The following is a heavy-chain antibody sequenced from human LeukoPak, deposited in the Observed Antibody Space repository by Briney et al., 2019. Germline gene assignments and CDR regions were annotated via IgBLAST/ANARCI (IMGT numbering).Heavy chain of an antibody. Sequence: GGSLRLSCAASGFTFSSYSMNWVRQAPGKGLEWVSSISSSSGYIYYADSVKGRFTISRDNAKNSLYLQMNSLRAEDTAVYYCARDQVTMVRGVIITGSGGAPRYYYYMDVWGKGTTVTVSS. V-gene: IGHV3-21*01. CDR1: GFTFSSYS. CDR3: ARDQVTMVRGVIITGSGGAPRYYYYMDV. D-gene: IGHD3-10*01. J-gene: IGHJ6*03. CDR2: ISSSSGYI.